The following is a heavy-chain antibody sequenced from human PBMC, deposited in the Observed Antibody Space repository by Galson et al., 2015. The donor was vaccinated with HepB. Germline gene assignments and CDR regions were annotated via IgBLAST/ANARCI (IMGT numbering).Heavy chain of an antibody. J-gene: IGHJ3*02. V-gene: IGHV4-39*01. D-gene: IGHD1-1*01. CDR3: TREDQDAANDAFDI. Sequence: SETLSLTCGVSGDSIFSSFYYWVWIRQPPGKGLEWIGSTRYGGSTTYNPALTSRVTISIDTSKNQFSLKLSAVTAADTAVYYCTREDQDAANDAFDIWGRGTMVTVSS. CDR1: GDSIFSSFYY. CDR2: TRYGGST.